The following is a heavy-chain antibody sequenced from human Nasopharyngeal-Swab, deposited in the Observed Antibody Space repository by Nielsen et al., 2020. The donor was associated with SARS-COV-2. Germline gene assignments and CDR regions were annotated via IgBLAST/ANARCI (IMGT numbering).Heavy chain of an antibody. V-gene: IGHV3-48*03. J-gene: IGHJ3*02. CDR1: GLGFSNYE. D-gene: IGHD5-12*01. CDR3: AREVPYSGHDDAFDI. Sequence: GESLKISCAASGLGFSNYEMNWVRQAPGKGLEWISYISTTTATIYYADSVKGRLTISRDNAKNSLYLQMNSLRAEDTAVYYCAREVPYSGHDDAFDIWGQGTMVTVSA. CDR2: ISTTTATI.